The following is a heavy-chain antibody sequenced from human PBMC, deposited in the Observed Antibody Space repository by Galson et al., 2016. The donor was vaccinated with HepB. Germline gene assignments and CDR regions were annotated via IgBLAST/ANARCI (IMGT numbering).Heavy chain of an antibody. J-gene: IGHJ4*02. V-gene: IGHV3-74*01. CDR3: TVGNDPLDY. Sequence: SLRLSCAASGFTFSSYWMHWVRQAPGKGLVWVSRINGDGSSTTYADSVKGRFTIPRDNAKNTLYLQMNRLRSGDTAVYYCTVGNDPLDYWSQGILVTVSS. CDR2: INGDGSST. CDR1: GFTFSSYW. D-gene: IGHD1-1*01.